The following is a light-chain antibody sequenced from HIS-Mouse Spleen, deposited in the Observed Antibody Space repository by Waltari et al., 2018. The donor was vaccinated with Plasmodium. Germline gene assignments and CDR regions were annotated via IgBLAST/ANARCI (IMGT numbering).Light chain of an antibody. J-gene: IGKJ2*01. CDR1: QSVSSSY. CDR3: QQYGSSPYT. CDR2: GAS. Sequence: EIVLTQSPGTLSLSPGERATLSCRSSQSVSSSYLAWYQQKPGQAPRRLIYGASSRATGIPDRFSGSGSGTDFTLTSSRLEPEDFAVYYCQQYGSSPYTFGQGTKLEIK. V-gene: IGKV3-20*01.